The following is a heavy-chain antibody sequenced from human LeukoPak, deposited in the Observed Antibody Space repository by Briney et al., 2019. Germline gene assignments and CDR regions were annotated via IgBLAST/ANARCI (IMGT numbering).Heavy chain of an antibody. CDR2: IYSSGST. J-gene: IGHJ3*01. CDR1: GGSFSTTNYY. D-gene: IGHD3-10*01. CDR3: AEGNKNSETFYNDAFDV. V-gene: IGHV4-39*07. Sequence: SSETLSLTCTVSGGSFSTTNYYWGWIRQPPGKGLEWIGSIYSSGSTYYNPSLKSRVIISVDKPKNQFSLRLSSVTAADTAVYYCAEGNKNSETFYNDAFDVWGHGTMVTVSS.